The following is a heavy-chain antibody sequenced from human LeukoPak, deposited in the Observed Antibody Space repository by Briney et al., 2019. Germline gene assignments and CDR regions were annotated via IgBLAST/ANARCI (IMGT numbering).Heavy chain of an antibody. CDR3: AKDYEPLRNYYDSSGYPDY. V-gene: IGHV3-43D*03. Sequence: GGSLRLSCAASGFTFDDYATHWVRQAPGKGLEWVSLISWDGGSTYYADSVKGRFTISRDNSKNSLYLQMNSLRAEDTALYYCAKDYEPLRNYYDSSGYPDYWGQGTLVTVSS. CDR2: ISWDGGST. D-gene: IGHD3-22*01. CDR1: GFTFDDYA. J-gene: IGHJ4*02.